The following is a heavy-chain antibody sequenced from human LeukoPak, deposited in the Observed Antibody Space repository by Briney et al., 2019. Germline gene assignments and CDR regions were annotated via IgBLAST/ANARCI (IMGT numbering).Heavy chain of an antibody. Sequence: ASVKVSCKASGYTFISYAMHWVRQAPGQRLEWMGWINAGNGNTKYSQEFQGRVTITRDTSASTAYMELSSLRSEDMAVYYCARENRCRGCSCSFGVNNWFDPWGQGTLVNVSS. CDR2: INAGNGNT. D-gene: IGHD2-15*01. CDR1: GYTFISYA. CDR3: ARENRCRGCSCSFGVNNWFDP. J-gene: IGHJ5*02. V-gene: IGHV1-3*03.